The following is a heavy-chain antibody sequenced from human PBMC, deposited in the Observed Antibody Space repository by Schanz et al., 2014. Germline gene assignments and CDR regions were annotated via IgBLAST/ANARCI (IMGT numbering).Heavy chain of an antibody. CDR3: AKGLSDTAMVKIDF. CDR1: GFTFSTYG. CDR2: ISYDGTIK. J-gene: IGHJ4*02. V-gene: IGHV3-33*06. Sequence: QVQLVESGGGVVQPGGSLRLSCAASGFTFSTYGMHWVRQAPGKGLEWVALISYDGTIKVHADSVKGRFSISRDNSKNTLYLQMNSLRADDTAIYYCAKGLSDTAMVKIDFWGQGTLVTVSS. D-gene: IGHD5-18*01.